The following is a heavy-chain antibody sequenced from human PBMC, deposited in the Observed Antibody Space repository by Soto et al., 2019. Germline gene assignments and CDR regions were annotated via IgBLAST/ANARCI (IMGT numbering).Heavy chain of an antibody. CDR3: ARGPAIFGVVIILYGMDV. Sequence: SVKVSCKASGGTFSSYAISWVRQAPGQGLEWMGGIIPIFGTANYAQKFQGRVTITADESTSTAYMELSGLRSEDTAVYYCARGPAIFGVVIILYGMDVWGQGTTVTVSS. J-gene: IGHJ6*02. D-gene: IGHD3-3*01. CDR2: IIPIFGTA. CDR1: GGTFSSYA. V-gene: IGHV1-69*13.